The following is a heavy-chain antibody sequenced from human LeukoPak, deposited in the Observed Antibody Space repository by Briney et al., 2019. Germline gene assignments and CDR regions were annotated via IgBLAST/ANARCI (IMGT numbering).Heavy chain of an antibody. CDR1: GYTFTSYA. CDR2: INAGNGNT. J-gene: IGHJ5*02. V-gene: IGHV1-3*01. D-gene: IGHD5-18*01. Sequence: ASVKVSCKASGYTFTSYAMHWVRQAPGQRLEWMGWINAGNGNTKYSQKFQGRVTITRDTSASTAYMELSSLRSEDTAVYYCARDVLGGYSYGYGNWFDPWGQGTLVTVSS. CDR3: ARDVLGGYSYGYGNWFDP.